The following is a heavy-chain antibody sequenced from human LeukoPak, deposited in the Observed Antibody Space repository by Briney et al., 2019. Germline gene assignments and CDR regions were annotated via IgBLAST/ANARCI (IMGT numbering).Heavy chain of an antibody. V-gene: IGHV3-23*01. CDR2: VGGGDDM. Sequence: GGSLRLSCVASGFTFNIYGMSWVRQAPGKGLEWVSRVGGGDDMHYGDSVKGRFTGYRDDAKNTVYLQMNSLRVEDTAIYFCAKDATPRNRLWDHFDSWGQGTLVSVSS. CDR3: AKDATPRNRLWDHFDS. J-gene: IGHJ4*02. D-gene: IGHD2-21*01. CDR1: GFTFNIYG.